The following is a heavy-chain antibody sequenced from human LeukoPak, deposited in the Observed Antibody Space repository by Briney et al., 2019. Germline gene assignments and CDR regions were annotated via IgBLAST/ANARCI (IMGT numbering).Heavy chain of an antibody. J-gene: IGHJ4*02. CDR1: GGTFSSYA. D-gene: IGHD1-1*01. CDR3: ARDSTGTTTGFFDY. V-gene: IGHV1-69*05. CDR2: IIPIFGTA. Sequence: GASVKVSCKASGGTFSSYAISWVRQAPGQGLEWMGGIIPIFGTANYAQKFQGRVTITTDESTSTACMELSSLRSEDTAVYYCARDSTGTTTGFFDYWGQGTLVTVSS.